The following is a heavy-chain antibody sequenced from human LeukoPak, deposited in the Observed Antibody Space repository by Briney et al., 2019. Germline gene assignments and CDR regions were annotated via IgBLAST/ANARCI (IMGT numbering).Heavy chain of an antibody. Sequence: PSETLSLTCTVSGGSIRTSYWAWIRQPPGKGVEYIGLISGTGSANYNASLKSRVTISLVTSKNQFSLKMRSVTAADTAMYYCARGGGESTSGYYFDYWGQGTLVTVSS. V-gene: IGHV4-59*01. CDR2: ISGTGSA. J-gene: IGHJ4*02. CDR3: ARGGGESTSGYYFDY. D-gene: IGHD3-9*01. CDR1: GGSIRTSY.